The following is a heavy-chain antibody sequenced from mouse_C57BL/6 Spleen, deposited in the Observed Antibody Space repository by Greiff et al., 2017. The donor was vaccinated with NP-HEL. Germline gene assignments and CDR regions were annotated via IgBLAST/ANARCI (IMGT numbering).Heavy chain of an antibody. Sequence: EVQVVESGGDLVKPGGSLKLSCAASGFTFSSYGMSWVRQTPDKRLEWVATISSGGSYTYYPDSVKGRFTISRDNAKNTLYLQMSSLKSEDTAMYYCARHGSSNDWYFDVWGTGTTVTVSS. CDR1: GFTFSSYG. V-gene: IGHV5-6*01. J-gene: IGHJ1*03. D-gene: IGHD2-5*01. CDR3: ARHGSSNDWYFDV. CDR2: ISSGGSYT.